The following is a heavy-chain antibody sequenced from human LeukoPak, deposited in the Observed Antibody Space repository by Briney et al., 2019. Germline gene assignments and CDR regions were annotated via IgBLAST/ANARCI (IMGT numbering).Heavy chain of an antibody. CDR1: GLTFGDYA. J-gene: IGHJ4*02. D-gene: IGHD1-26*01. V-gene: IGHV3-21*01. Sequence: PGRSLRLSCTASGLTFGDYAMSWFRQAPGKGLEWVSSISSSSSYIYYADSVKGRFTISRDNAKNSLYLQMNSLRAEDTAVYYCARLVIVGAAYYFDYWGQGTLVTVSS. CDR2: ISSSSSYI. CDR3: ARLVIVGAAYYFDY.